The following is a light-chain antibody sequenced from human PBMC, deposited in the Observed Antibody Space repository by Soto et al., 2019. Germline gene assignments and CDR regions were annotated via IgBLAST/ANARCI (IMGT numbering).Light chain of an antibody. CDR2: GAS. J-gene: IGKJ1*01. CDR3: QQYGSLSWT. CDR1: QSVSSNY. Sequence: DIVLTQSPGTLSLSPGERATLSCRASQSVSSNYLAWYQQKPGQAPRLLSHGASTRATGVQDRFSGSGSGTDFTLTISRLEREDFAVYHCQQYGSLSWTFGQGTKVEI. V-gene: IGKV3-20*01.